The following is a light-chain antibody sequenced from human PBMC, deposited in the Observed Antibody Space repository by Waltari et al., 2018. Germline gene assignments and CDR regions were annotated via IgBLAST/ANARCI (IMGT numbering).Light chain of an antibody. J-gene: IGKJ2*01. CDR1: QSIADY. V-gene: IGKV3-11*01. Sequence: EIVLTQAPATLSLSPGERATLSCRTSQSIADYFAWYQQKPGQCPRLLIYAVATWVTGIPVRFSGSGSGTDFTLTITSLEPEDFAVYYCQQRSNWPRFSFGQGTKVEIK. CDR2: AVA. CDR3: QQRSNWPRFS.